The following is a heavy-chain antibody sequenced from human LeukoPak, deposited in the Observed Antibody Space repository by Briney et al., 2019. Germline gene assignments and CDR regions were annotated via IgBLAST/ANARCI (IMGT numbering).Heavy chain of an antibody. CDR2: ISAYNGNT. Sequence: ASVKVSCKASGHTFTSYGISWVRQAPGQGLEWMGWISAYNGNTNYAQKLQGRVTMTTDTSTSTAYMELRSLRSDDTAVYYCARHTGYSSSWYLYWFDPWGQGTLVTVSS. V-gene: IGHV1-18*01. CDR1: GHTFTSYG. CDR3: ARHTGYSSSWYLYWFDP. D-gene: IGHD6-13*01. J-gene: IGHJ5*02.